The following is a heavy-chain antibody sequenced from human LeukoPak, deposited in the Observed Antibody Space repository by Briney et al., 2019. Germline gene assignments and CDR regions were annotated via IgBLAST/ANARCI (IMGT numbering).Heavy chain of an antibody. CDR1: GFPFSNYA. CDR3: AKGPGTSGYHDY. Sequence: GGSLRLSCAASGFPFSNYAMTWVRQAPGKGLERVSGISDSGDRTYYADSVKGRFTISRDNSKNMLYLQMNSPRVEDTALYYCAKGPGTSGYHDYWGQGTLVTVSS. CDR2: ISDSGDRT. J-gene: IGHJ4*02. V-gene: IGHV3-23*01. D-gene: IGHD3-22*01.